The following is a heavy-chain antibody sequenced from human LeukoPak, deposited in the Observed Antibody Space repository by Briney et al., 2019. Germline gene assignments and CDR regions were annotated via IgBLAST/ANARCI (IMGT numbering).Heavy chain of an antibody. CDR2: IRSKAYGGTT. V-gene: IGHV3-49*04. J-gene: IGHJ3*02. CDR3: TRGPAFYYDSSGYYLDAFDI. CDR1: GFTFGDYA. D-gene: IGHD3-22*01. Sequence: GGSLRHSCTASGFTFGDYAMSWVRQAPGKGLEWVGFIRSKAYGGTTEYAASVKGRFTISRDDSKSIAYLQMNSLKTEDTAVYYCTRGPAFYYDSSGYYLDAFDIWGQGTMVTVSS.